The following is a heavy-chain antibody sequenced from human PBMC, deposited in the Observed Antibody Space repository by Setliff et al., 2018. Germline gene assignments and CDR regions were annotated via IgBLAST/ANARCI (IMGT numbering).Heavy chain of an antibody. J-gene: IGHJ4*02. Sequence: LSLTCTVSGYSISSGYYWGWIRQPPGKGLEWIGSIYHSGSTYYNPSLKSRVTISVDTSKNQFSLKLSSVTAADTAVYYCARAEDVDTDMGSPIDYWGQGTLVTVSS. CDR2: IYHSGST. V-gene: IGHV4-38-2*02. D-gene: IGHD5-18*01. CDR3: ARAEDVDTDMGSPIDY. CDR1: GYSISSGYY.